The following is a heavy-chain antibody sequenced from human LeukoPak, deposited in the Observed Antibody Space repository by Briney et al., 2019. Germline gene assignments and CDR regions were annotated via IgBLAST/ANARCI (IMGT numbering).Heavy chain of an antibody. CDR3: ASSKDHYCRY. CDR2: IHQDAGER. CDR1: GFSFSDSW. Sequence: GGSLRLSCAASGFSFSDSWMTWVRQTPGKGLQWVASIHQDAGERQYLDSVRGRFTISRDNARNSLYLQMNSLRVEDTAVYYCASSKDHYCRYWGQGTPVTVSS. J-gene: IGHJ4*02. V-gene: IGHV3-7*05.